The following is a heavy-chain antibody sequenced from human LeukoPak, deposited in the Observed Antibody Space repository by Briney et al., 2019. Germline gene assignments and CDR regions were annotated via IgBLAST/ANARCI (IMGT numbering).Heavy chain of an antibody. J-gene: IGHJ5*02. CDR3: AKSNAWDWFDP. V-gene: IGHV4-4*02. CDR2: IYYTGNT. D-gene: IGHD4-11*01. Sequence: SETLSLTCAVSGGSITSSNWWSWVRQPPGKGLEWIGEIYYTGNTNYNPSLKSRVTISVDKSNNQFSLNLSSVTAADTAVYYCAKSNAWDWFDPWGQGTPVTVSS. CDR1: GGSITSSNW.